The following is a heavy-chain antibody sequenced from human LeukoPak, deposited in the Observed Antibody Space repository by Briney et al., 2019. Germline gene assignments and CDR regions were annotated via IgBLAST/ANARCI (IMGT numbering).Heavy chain of an antibody. Sequence: PGGSLRLSCSASGFTFSRYAMHWVRQAPGKGLEYVSAISSSGGSTYYADSVKGRFTISRDNSKDTLYLQMSSLRAEDTTVYYCVKSAGFDWLSPLDAFDIWGQGTMVTASS. CDR2: ISSSGGST. V-gene: IGHV3-64D*06. J-gene: IGHJ3*02. CDR1: GFTFSRYA. D-gene: IGHD3-9*01. CDR3: VKSAGFDWLSPLDAFDI.